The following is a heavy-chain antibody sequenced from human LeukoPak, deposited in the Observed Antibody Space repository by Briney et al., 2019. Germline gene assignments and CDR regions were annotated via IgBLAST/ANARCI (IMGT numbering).Heavy chain of an antibody. V-gene: IGHV1-2*02. CDR2: INPNSGGT. Sequence: EASVKVSCKASGYTFTGYYMHWVRQAPGQGLEWMGWINPNSGGTNYAQKFQGRVTMTRDTSISTAYMELSRLRSDDTAVYYCARLAAAGTPMGAFDIWGQGTMVTVSS. J-gene: IGHJ3*02. D-gene: IGHD6-13*01. CDR3: ARLAAAGTPMGAFDI. CDR1: GYTFTGYY.